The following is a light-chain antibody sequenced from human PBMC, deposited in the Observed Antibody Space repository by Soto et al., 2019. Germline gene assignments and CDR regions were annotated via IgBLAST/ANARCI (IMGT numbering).Light chain of an antibody. CDR2: GAS. V-gene: IGKV3-20*01. Sequence: EIVLTQSPGTLSLSPGDRATLSCRASQTISRTYLAWYQQRPGQAPRLLIYGASIRATVIPDRFSGSGSGTYFTLTISRREPEDFAVYFCQQSGGSPTWTFGQGTKVEIK. J-gene: IGKJ1*01. CDR1: QTISRTY. CDR3: QQSGGSPTWT.